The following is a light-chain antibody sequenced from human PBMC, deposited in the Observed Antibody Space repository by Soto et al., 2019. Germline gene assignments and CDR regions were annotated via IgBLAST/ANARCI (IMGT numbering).Light chain of an antibody. CDR1: QSVSSSY. CDR2: GES. Sequence: EIVLARAPGTLAVSPGERATLSCRASQSVSSSYLAWYQQKPGQAPRLLIYGESSRATGITDRFSGSGSGTDFTLTIRRLEPEDFAVYYCQQYGSSPRTFGQGNTVDIK. V-gene: IGKV3-20*01. J-gene: IGKJ1*01. CDR3: QQYGSSPRT.